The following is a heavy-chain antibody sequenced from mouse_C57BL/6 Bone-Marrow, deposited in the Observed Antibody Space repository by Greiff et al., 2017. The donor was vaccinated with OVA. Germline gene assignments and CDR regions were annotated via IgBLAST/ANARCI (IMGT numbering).Heavy chain of an antibody. CDR1: GFNIKNTY. V-gene: IGHV14-3*01. CDR2: IDPANGNT. D-gene: IGHD2-3*01. J-gene: IGHJ3*01. Sequence: VHVKQSVAELVRPGASVKLSCTASGFNIKNTYMHWVKQRPEQGLEWIGRIDPANGNTKYAPKFQGKATITADTSSNTAYLQLSSLTSEDTAIYYCARNDGYYLAWFAYWGQGTLVTVSA. CDR3: ARNDGYYLAWFAY.